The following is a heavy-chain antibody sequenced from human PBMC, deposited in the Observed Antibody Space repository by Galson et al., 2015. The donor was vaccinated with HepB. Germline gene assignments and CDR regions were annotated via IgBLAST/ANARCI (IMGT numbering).Heavy chain of an antibody. CDR2: TYYRSKWYN. J-gene: IGHJ6*02. CDR1: GDSVSSNSAA. D-gene: IGHD3-10*01. CDR3: ARDVTTMVRGVIPYYYGMDV. V-gene: IGHV6-1*01. Sequence: CAISGDSVSSNSAAWNWIRQSPSRGLEWLGRTYYRSKWYNDYAVSVKSRITINPDTSKNQFSLQLNSVTPEDTAVYYCARDVTTMVRGVIPYYYGMDVWGQGTTVTVSS.